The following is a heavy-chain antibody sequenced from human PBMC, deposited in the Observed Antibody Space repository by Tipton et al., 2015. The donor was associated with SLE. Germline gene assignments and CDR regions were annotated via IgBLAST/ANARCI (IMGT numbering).Heavy chain of an antibody. V-gene: IGHV3-66*02. CDR1: GFTVSSNY. D-gene: IGHD3-10*01. Sequence: SLRLSCAASGFTVSSNYMSGVRQAPGKGLEWVSVIYRGGSTYYADSVKGRFTISRDTSKNTLYLQMNSLRAEDTAVYYCARDGPYGSGVVYWGQGTLVTVSS. CDR2: IYRGGST. CDR3: ARDGPYGSGVVY. J-gene: IGHJ1*01.